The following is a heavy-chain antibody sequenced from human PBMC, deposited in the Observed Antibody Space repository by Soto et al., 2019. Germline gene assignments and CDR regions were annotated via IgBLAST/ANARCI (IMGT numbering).Heavy chain of an antibody. Sequence: QVQLQESGPGLVQPSQTLSLTCTVSGGSISSGGYYWSWIRQHPETGLEWIGHISYSGSTYYNTSLKSRVTISVDTSRNQFSLIVNSVTAVDTALYYCARGVLHWGQGTLVTVSS. V-gene: IGHV4-31*03. CDR3: ARGVLH. CDR2: ISYSGST. CDR1: GGSISSGGYY. J-gene: IGHJ4*01.